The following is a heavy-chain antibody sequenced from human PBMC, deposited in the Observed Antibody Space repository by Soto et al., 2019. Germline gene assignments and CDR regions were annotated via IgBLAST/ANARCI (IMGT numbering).Heavy chain of an antibody. D-gene: IGHD3-10*01. J-gene: IGHJ5*02. CDR1: GYTFTSYA. CDR2: ITAGNGNT. CDR3: ARSTMVRGVTP. V-gene: IGHV1-3*01. Sequence: QVQLVQSGAEVKKPGASVKVSCKASGYTFTSYAMHCVRQAPGQRLEWMGWITAGNGNTKYAQKFQGRVTITRDTSASTAYMELSSLRSEDTDVYYCARSTMVRGVTPWGQGTLVTVSS.